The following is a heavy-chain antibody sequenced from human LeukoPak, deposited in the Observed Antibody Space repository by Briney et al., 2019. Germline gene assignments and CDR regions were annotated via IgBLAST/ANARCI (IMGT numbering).Heavy chain of an antibody. CDR1: GLTFSGYA. J-gene: IGHJ4*02. Sequence: GGSLRLSCAASGLTFSGYAMSWVRHAPGRGLEWVSPISDSGTGTYYAGSVMGRFTISRDNSKNTLYLQMNSLRAEDTAVYYCATDATPGWLQSPYWGQGTLVTVSS. V-gene: IGHV3-23*01. CDR2: ISDSGTGT. CDR3: ATDATPGWLQSPY. D-gene: IGHD5-24*01.